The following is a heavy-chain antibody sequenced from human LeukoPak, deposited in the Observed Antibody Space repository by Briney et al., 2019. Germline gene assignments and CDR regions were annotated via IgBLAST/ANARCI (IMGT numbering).Heavy chain of an antibody. CDR1: GGSFSGYY. CDR2: INHSGST. CDR3: ASGADYSNYYFNY. Sequence: SETLSLTCAVYGGSFSGYYWSWIRQPPGKGLEWIGEINHSGSTSYNPSLKSRLTISVDTSMNQFSLKLSSVTAADTALYYCASGADYSNYYFNYWGQGSLVTVSS. J-gene: IGHJ4*02. D-gene: IGHD4-11*01. V-gene: IGHV4-34*01.